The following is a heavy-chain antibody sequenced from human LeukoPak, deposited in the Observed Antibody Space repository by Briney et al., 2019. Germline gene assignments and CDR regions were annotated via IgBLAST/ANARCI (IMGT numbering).Heavy chain of an antibody. V-gene: IGHV5-51*01. CDR1: GYTFTTYW. CDR2: IYPRDSDT. J-gene: IGHJ4*02. D-gene: IGHD2-8*01. Sequence: GESLRISCKGSGYTFTTYWIGWVRQMPGKGLEWMGIIYPRDSDTRYSPSLQGQVTISADRSISTAYLQWSSLKASDTAMYYCARHTSYASDYWGQGTLVTVSS. CDR3: ARHTSYASDY.